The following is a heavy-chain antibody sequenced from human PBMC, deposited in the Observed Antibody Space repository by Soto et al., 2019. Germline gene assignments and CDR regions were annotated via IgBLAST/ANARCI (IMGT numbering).Heavy chain of an antibody. J-gene: IGHJ4*02. Sequence: GGSLRLSCAASGFTFSSYSMNWVRQAPGKGLEWVSSISSSSSYIYYADSVKGRFTISRDNAKNSLYLQMNSLRAEDTAVYYCARGPGIAVAGRVFGYWGQGTLVTVS. CDR2: ISSSSSYI. D-gene: IGHD6-19*01. CDR1: GFTFSSYS. V-gene: IGHV3-21*01. CDR3: ARGPGIAVAGRVFGY.